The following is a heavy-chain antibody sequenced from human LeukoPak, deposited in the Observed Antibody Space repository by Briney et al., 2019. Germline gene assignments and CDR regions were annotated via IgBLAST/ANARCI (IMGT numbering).Heavy chain of an antibody. CDR2: IYHSGST. Sequence: SQTLSLTCAVSGGSISSGGYSWSWIRQPPGKGLEWIGYIYHSGSTYYNPSLKSRVTISVDRPKNQFSLKLSSVTAADTAVYYCARGYSGTAVMGGFYNWFDPWGQGTLVTVSS. J-gene: IGHJ5*02. V-gene: IGHV4-30-2*01. CDR1: GGSISSGGYS. CDR3: ARGYSGTAVMGGFYNWFDP. D-gene: IGHD1-26*01.